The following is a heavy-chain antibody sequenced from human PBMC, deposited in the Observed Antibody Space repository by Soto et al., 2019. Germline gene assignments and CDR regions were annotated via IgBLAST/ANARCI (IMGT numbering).Heavy chain of an antibody. CDR1: GFTFSRYW. CDR3: GRDNFYEVANGLYGVDV. D-gene: IGHD3-16*01. Sequence: EVQLVESGGGLVQPGGSLRLSCAASGFTFSRYWMHWVRQAPGKGLVWVSRISSDGYSIRDADSVKGRFTISRDNDKTTLYLQMNSLRAEDTGVYYCGRDNFYEVANGLYGVDVWGQGTTVTVSS. V-gene: IGHV3-74*01. J-gene: IGHJ6*02. CDR2: ISSDGYSI.